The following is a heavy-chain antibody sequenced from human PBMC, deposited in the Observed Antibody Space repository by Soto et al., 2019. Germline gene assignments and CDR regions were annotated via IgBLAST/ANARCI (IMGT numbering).Heavy chain of an antibody. Sequence: RGESLKISCKGSGYNYWIGWVRQMPGKGLEWMGIIYLGSSDTAYNPSFQGQVTISADKSINTAYLQWSSLKASDTAMYFCAKVEWARFDPWGQGTLVTVSS. V-gene: IGHV5-51*01. CDR3: AKVEWARFDP. CDR2: IYLGSSDT. D-gene: IGHD2-8*01. J-gene: IGHJ5*02. CDR1: GYNYW.